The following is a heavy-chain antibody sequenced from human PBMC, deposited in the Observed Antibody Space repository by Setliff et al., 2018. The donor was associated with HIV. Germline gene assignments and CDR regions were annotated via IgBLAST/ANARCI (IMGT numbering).Heavy chain of an antibody. V-gene: IGHV3-48*01. CDR3: TRDFSRAVAVFEK. J-gene: IGHJ4*02. CDR1: GFTLSQYD. CDR2: ISNTAGTI. Sequence: GGSLRLSCEASGFTLSQYDMSWVRQAPGKGLEWLSHISNTAGTIYYADSVKGRFTISRDTAKNSMYLQMNNLRVKDTAVYYCTRDFSRAVAVFEKWGPGTQVTVSS. D-gene: IGHD6-19*01.